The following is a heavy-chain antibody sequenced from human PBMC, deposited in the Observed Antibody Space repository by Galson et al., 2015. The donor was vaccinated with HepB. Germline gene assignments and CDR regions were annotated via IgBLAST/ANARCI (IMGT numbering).Heavy chain of an antibody. J-gene: IGHJ4*02. V-gene: IGHV3-48*03. D-gene: IGHD5-12*01. CDR3: VFLRGNDLKPLDY. CDR1: TFIFSTCS. Sequence: SLRLSCAASTFIFSTCSMDWVRQAPGMGLEWLSYISASGATIYYADSVKGRFTVSRDNAKNSLYLQMNSLRPEDTAVYFCVFLRGNDLKPLDYWGQGILVTVSS. CDR2: ISASGATI.